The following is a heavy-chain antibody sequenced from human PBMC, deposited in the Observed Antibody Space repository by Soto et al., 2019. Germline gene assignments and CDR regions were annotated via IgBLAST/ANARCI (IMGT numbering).Heavy chain of an antibody. CDR1: GGSFSGYY. V-gene: IGHV4-34*01. Sequence: SETLSLTCAVYGGSFSGYYWSWIRQPPGKGLEWIGEINHSGSTNYNPSLKSRVTISVDTSKNQFSLKLSSVTAADTAVYYCARRRHSGYDSDYWGQGTLVTVSS. D-gene: IGHD5-12*01. CDR2: INHSGST. J-gene: IGHJ4*02. CDR3: ARRRHSGYDSDY.